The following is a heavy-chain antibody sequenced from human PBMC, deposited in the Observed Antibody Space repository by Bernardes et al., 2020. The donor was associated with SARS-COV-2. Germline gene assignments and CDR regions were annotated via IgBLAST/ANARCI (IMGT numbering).Heavy chain of an antibody. CDR1: DFILHNFD. CDR2: INVASGDT. J-gene: IGHJ4*02. CDR3: ARGPPDILATPREEY. Sequence: ASVKVSCKAFDFILHNFDIIWVRRAPGQGLQWVGWINVASGDTKYAREFQDRVTMTADTSTNTAYMELTGLKSDDTARYFCARGPPDILATPREEYWGQGALVNVSS. D-gene: IGHD5-12*01. V-gene: IGHV1-18*01.